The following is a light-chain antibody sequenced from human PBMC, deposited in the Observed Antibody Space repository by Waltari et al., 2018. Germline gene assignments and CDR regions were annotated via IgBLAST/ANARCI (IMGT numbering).Light chain of an antibody. CDR2: GNS. Sequence: QSVLTQTPSVSGAPGPRVTIPCTGSSSNIGAGYDGQWYPQLPGTAPKPLIYGNSNRPPGGPIRLSGSKSGSPSALAITGLQAEDEADYYCQSYDRSLSGWVFGGGTKLTVL. J-gene: IGLJ3*02. V-gene: IGLV1-40*01. CDR3: QSYDRSLSGWV. CDR1: SSNIGAGYD.